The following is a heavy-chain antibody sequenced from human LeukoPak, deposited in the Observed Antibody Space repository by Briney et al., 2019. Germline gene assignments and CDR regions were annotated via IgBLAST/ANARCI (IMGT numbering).Heavy chain of an antibody. V-gene: IGHV3-7*03. CDR1: GFTFSSYW. CDR3: AKTYGSGSYSRDY. J-gene: IGHJ4*02. Sequence: GGSLRLSCAASGFTFSSYWMSWVRQAPGKGLEWVANIKQDGSEKYHVDSVKGRFTISRDNSKNTLYLQMNSLRAEDTAVYYCAKTYGSGSYSRDYWGQGTLVTVSS. D-gene: IGHD3-10*01. CDR2: IKQDGSEK.